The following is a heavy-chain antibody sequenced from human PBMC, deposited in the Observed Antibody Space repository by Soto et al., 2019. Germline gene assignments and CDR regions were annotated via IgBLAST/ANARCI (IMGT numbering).Heavy chain of an antibody. CDR1: GYTFTSYG. J-gene: IGHJ6*02. Sequence: QVQLVQSGAEVKKPGASVKVSCKASGYTFTSYGISWVRQAPGQGLEWMGWISAYNGNTNYAQKLQGRVTMTTDTSTTTAYMKLRRLRSDHTGGYYCARGRDGGYLDYYYGSDVWGQGTTVT. D-gene: IGHD5-12*01. CDR2: ISAYNGNT. V-gene: IGHV1-18*01. CDR3: ARGRDGGYLDYYYGSDV.